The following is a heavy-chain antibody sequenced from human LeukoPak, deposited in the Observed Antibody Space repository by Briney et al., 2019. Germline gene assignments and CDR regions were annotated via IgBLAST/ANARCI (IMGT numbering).Heavy chain of an antibody. CDR1: GGSISSVSYY. Sequence: SQTLSLTCTVSGGSISSVSYYWSWIRQPAGKGLEWIGRIYTRGSTNYNPTLKSRVTISVDTSNNQFSLKLSSVTAADTAVYYCARSRLGELLGYFDYWGQGTLVTVSS. CDR2: IYTRGST. CDR3: ARSRLGELLGYFDY. J-gene: IGHJ4*02. D-gene: IGHD3-10*01. V-gene: IGHV4-61*02.